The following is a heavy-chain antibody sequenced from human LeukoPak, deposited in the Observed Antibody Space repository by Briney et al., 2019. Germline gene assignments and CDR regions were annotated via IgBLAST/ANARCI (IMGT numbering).Heavy chain of an antibody. CDR2: INPSGGST. CDR1: GYTFTSYY. D-gene: IGHD1-20*01. Sequence: ASVKVSCKASGYTFTSYYMHWVRQAPGQGLEWMGIINPSGGSTSYAQKFQGRVTMTRDMSTSTVYMELSSLRAEDTAVYYCAKDGYNWNHDAFDIWGQGTMVTVSS. CDR3: AKDGYNWNHDAFDI. V-gene: IGHV1-46*01. J-gene: IGHJ3*02.